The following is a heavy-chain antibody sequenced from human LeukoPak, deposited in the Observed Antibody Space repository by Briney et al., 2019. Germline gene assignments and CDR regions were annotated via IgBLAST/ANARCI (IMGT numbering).Heavy chain of an antibody. V-gene: IGHV3-7*01. Sequence: PGGSLRLSCAASGFTFSSYWMSWVRQAPGKGREWVANIKQDGSEKYYVDSVKGRFTISRDNAKNSLYLQMNSLRAEDTAVYYCARVGRFLEWLVLDYWGQGTLVTVSS. CDR3: ARVGRFLEWLVLDY. CDR1: GFTFSSYW. D-gene: IGHD3-3*01. CDR2: IKQDGSEK. J-gene: IGHJ4*02.